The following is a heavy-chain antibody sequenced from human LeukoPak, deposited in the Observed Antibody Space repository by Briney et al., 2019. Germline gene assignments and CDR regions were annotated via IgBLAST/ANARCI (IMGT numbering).Heavy chain of an antibody. Sequence: GGSLRLSCAASGFTFSIYAMSWVRQAPGKGLEWVSAISDSGGSTHYADSVRGRFTISRDNSKNTLYLQMNSLRAEDTAIYFCAKSMGFYDNTGRREWGQGTLVTVSS. J-gene: IGHJ4*02. CDR2: ISDSGGST. CDR1: GFTFSIYA. CDR3: AKSMGFYDNTGRRE. D-gene: IGHD3-22*01. V-gene: IGHV3-23*01.